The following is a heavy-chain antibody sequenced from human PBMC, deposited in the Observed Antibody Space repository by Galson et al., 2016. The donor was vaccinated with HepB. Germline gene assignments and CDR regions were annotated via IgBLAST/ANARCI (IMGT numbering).Heavy chain of an antibody. J-gene: IGHJ4*02. CDR1: GSSFTHFW. V-gene: IGHV5-51*01. D-gene: IGHD3-22*01. CDR2: IYPGDSDT. Sequence: QSGAEVKKSGESLTISCKGSGSSFTHFWIGWVRQTPGKGLEWMGIIYPGDSDTRYSPSFQGQVTISADRSISTAYLQWSSLKASDTAMYYFAGRSPISRFYDNDGTPSWFDDWGQGTLVTVSS. CDR3: AGRSPISRFYDNDGTPSWFDD.